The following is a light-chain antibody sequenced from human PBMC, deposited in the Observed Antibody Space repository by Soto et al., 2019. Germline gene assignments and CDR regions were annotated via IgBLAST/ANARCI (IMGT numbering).Light chain of an antibody. Sequence: QSALTQPASVSGSPGQSITISCTGTSSDVGTYNSVSWYQQHPGKAPKLMIYDVSNRPSGVSNRFSGSKSGNTASLTISGLQAEDEADYYCSPYTTSSTVVFGGGTKLTVL. J-gene: IGLJ3*02. CDR3: SPYTTSSTVV. CDR1: SSDVGTYNS. V-gene: IGLV2-14*01. CDR2: DVS.